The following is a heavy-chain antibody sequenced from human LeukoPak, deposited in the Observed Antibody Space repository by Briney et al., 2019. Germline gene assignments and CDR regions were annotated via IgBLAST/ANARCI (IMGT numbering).Heavy chain of an antibody. Sequence: SETLSLTCTVSGGSITTYYWGWIRQPPGKGLEWIGYLYYSGSTTYSPSLKSRVTMSVDTSKSQFSLKLSSVTAADTAIYYCARVRGTFETDWGQGTLVTVSS. CDR3: ARVRGTFETD. J-gene: IGHJ1*01. CDR2: LYYSGST. D-gene: IGHD2/OR15-2a*01. V-gene: IGHV4-59*01. CDR1: GGSITTYY.